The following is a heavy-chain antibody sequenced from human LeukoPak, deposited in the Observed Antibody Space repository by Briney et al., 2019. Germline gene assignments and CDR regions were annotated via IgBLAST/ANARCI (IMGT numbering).Heavy chain of an antibody. J-gene: IGHJ4*02. V-gene: IGHV1-2*02. D-gene: IGHD2/OR15-2a*01. CDR2: INPNSGGT. CDR3: ARGGYSTTWGVSDY. CDR1: GYTFTSYA. Sequence: ASVKVSCKASGYTFTSYAMHWVRQAPGQGLEWVGWINPNSGGTSSAQKFQGRVTMTRDTSLSTAYMELSRLGSDDTAIFYCARGGYSTTWGVSDYWGQGTLVTVSS.